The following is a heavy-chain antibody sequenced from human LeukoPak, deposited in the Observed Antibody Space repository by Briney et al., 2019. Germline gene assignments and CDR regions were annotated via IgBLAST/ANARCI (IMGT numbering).Heavy chain of an antibody. V-gene: IGHV2-5*02. J-gene: IGHJ4*02. CDR3: SHINYDVLAGSHSPFDY. CDR1: GFSLSPSGVG. CDR2: IYWDDDK. D-gene: IGHD3-9*01. Sequence: SGPTLVNPTQTLTLTCTFSGFSLSPSGVGVGWIRQPPGKALEWLALIYWDDDKRYSPSLKTRLTITKDTSKNQVVLTMTNMDPVDTATYYCSHINYDVLAGSHSPFDYWGQGTLVTVSS.